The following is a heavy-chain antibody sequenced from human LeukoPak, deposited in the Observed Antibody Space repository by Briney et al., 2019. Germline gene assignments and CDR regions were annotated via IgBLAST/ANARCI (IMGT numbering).Heavy chain of an antibody. Sequence: GESLKISCKGSGYSFTSYWIGWVRQMPGKGLEWMGIAYPGDSDTRYSPSFQGQVTISADKSISTAYLQWSSLKASDTAIYYCARHIGVPAAAGQYYYYYMDVWGKGTTVSVSS. D-gene: IGHD6-13*01. CDR3: ARHIGVPAAAGQYYYYYMDV. J-gene: IGHJ6*03. CDR2: AYPGDSDT. V-gene: IGHV5-51*01. CDR1: GYSFTSYW.